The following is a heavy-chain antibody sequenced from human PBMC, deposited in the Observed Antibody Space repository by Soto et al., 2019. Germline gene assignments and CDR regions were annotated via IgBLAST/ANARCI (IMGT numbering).Heavy chain of an antibody. D-gene: IGHD3-22*01. V-gene: IGHV1-18*01. CDR3: ARVGVIFYDSSVYDY. Sequence: ASVKVSCKASGYTFTSYGISWVRQAPGQGLEWMGWISADNGNTNYAQKFQGRVTVTRDTSTSTAYMELSSLRSEDTAVYYCARVGVIFYDSSVYDYWGQGTLVTVSS. CDR1: GYTFTSYG. CDR2: ISADNGNT. J-gene: IGHJ4*02.